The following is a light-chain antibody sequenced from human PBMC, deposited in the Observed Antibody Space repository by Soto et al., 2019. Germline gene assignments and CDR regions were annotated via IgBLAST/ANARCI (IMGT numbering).Light chain of an antibody. Sequence: QSALTQPPSASGSPGQSVTISCTGTSSDVGAYNYVSWYQQHPGKAPKLMIYEVSKRPSGVPDRFSGSKSGNTASLTVSGLQAEDEGDCYCTSYAVNNNFFYVLGTGTKVTVL. V-gene: IGLV2-8*01. J-gene: IGLJ1*01. CDR2: EVS. CDR3: TSYAVNNNFFYV. CDR1: SSDVGAYNY.